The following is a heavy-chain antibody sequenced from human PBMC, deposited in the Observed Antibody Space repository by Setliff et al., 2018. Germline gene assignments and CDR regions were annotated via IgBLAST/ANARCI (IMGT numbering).Heavy chain of an antibody. CDR1: GGSFSTYY. Sequence: ASETLSLTCAVYGGSFSTYYWIWIRQPPGKGLEWIGEINHSGSTNYNPSLKSRVTISVDTSKNQFSLKLSSVTAADTAVYYCARGEMVRGVIITPYYYYGMDVWGQGTTVTVSS. V-gene: IGHV4-34*01. D-gene: IGHD3-10*01. CDR2: INHSGST. J-gene: IGHJ6*02. CDR3: ARGEMVRGVIITPYYYYGMDV.